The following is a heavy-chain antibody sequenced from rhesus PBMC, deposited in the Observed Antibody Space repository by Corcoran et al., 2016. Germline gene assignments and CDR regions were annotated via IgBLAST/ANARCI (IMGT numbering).Heavy chain of an antibody. CDR3: ARRRWDSGYKE. D-gene: IGHD3-28*01. Sequence: QVTLKESGPALVKPTQTLTLTCTFSGFSISTSGMGVGWIRQPPGKALEWLALIYWDDDKYSSTSLKSRLTISKDNSKNQVVLTMTNMDPVDTATYYCARRRWDSGYKEWGQGVLVTVSS. CDR1: GFSISTSGMG. J-gene: IGHJ4*01. V-gene: IGHV2-174*01. CDR2: IYWDDDK.